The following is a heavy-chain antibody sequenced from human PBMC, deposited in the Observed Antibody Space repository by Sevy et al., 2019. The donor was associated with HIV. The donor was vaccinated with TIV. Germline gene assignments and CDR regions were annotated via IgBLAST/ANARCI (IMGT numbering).Heavy chain of an antibody. J-gene: IGHJ4*02. CDR2: INPNNGDA. Sequence: APVKVSCKASGYSFTGFYIHWMRQAPGQGLEWMGWINPNNGDAKYAQKYQGRVTMTRDTSATTTYMELTSLRSDDTAMYYCVRGYFGYGCYRLLYWGQGAPVTVSS. D-gene: IGHD3-10*01. CDR1: GYSFTGFY. CDR3: VRGYFGYGCYRLLY. V-gene: IGHV1-2*02.